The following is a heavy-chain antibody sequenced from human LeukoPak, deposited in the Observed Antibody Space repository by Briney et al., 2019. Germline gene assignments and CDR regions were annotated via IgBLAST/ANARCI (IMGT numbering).Heavy chain of an antibody. D-gene: IGHD4-17*01. CDR1: GASITSYS. V-gene: IGHV4-4*07. J-gene: IGHJ4*02. Sequence: PSETLSLTCTVSGASITSYSWSWIRLPAGKELEWIGRVSTTGNTNYNPSLKSRVTMSVDMSKSQFSLKLSSVTAADTAVYYCARDRSSDYGVDYWGQGTLVTVSS. CDR2: VSTTGNT. CDR3: ARDRSSDYGVDY.